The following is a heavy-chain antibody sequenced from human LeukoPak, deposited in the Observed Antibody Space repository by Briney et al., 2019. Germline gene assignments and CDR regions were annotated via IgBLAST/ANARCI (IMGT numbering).Heavy chain of an antibody. CDR2: ISGSGGST. Sequence: GGSLRLSSAASGFTFSSYAMSWVRQAPGKGLEWVSAISGSGGSTYYADSVKGRFTISRDNSKNTLYLQMSSLRAEDTAVYYCAKGDGILWFGESNFDYWGQGTLVTVSS. CDR1: GFTFSSYA. V-gene: IGHV3-23*01. D-gene: IGHD3-10*01. CDR3: AKGDGILWFGESNFDY. J-gene: IGHJ4*02.